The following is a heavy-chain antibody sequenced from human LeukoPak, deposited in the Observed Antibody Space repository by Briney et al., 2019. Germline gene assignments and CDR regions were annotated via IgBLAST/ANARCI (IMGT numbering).Heavy chain of an antibody. Sequence: GGSLRLSCAASGFAFSNYGMHWVRQAPGKGLEWVSYISSSSSYTNYADSVKGRFTISRDNAKNSLYLQMNSLRAEDTAVYYCASLPWYSFDYWGQGTLVTVSS. D-gene: IGHD2-21*02. CDR3: ASLPWYSFDY. CDR1: GFAFSNYG. CDR2: ISSSSSYT. J-gene: IGHJ4*02. V-gene: IGHV3-21*05.